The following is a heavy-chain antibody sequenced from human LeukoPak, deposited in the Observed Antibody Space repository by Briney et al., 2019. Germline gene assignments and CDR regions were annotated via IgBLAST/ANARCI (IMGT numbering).Heavy chain of an antibody. CDR3: ARVSGRVFGELFLAY. D-gene: IGHD3-10*02. V-gene: IGHV4-34*01. Sequence: SETLSLTCAVYGGSFSDYYWSWIRQPPGKGLEWIGEINHSGSTNYNPSLKSRVSISVDTSKNQFSLKLRSVTAADTAVYYCARVSGRVFGELFLAYRGRGTLVTVSS. CDR2: INHSGST. CDR1: GGSFSDYY. J-gene: IGHJ4*02.